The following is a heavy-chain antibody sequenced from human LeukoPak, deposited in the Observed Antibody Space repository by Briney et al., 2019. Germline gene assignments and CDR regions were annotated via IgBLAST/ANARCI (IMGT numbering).Heavy chain of an antibody. J-gene: IGHJ4*02. V-gene: IGHV4-4*07. CDR2: IYTSGST. CDR3: ARDRPLIAAVYYFDY. D-gene: IGHD6-6*01. CDR1: GGSISSYY. Sequence: PSETLSLTCTVSGGSISSYYWSWIRQPAGKGLEWIGRIYTSGSTNYNPSLKSRVTMSVDTSKNQFSLKLSSVTAADTAVYYCARDRPLIAAVYYFDYWGQGTLVTVSS.